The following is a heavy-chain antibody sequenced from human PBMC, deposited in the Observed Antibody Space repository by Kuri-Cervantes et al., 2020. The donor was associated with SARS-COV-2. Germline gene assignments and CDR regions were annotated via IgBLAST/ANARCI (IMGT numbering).Heavy chain of an antibody. CDR1: GFTVSSNY. CDR3: ARDTDNHDSSGYYYDWFDP. J-gene: IGHJ5*02. CDR2: IYSGGST. Sequence: ETLSLTCAASGFTVSSNYMSWVRQAPGKGLEWVSVIYSGGSTYYADSVKGRFTISRDNSKNTLYLQMNSLRAEDTAVYYCARDTDNHDSSGYYYDWFDPWGQGTLVTVSS. V-gene: IGHV3-66*01. D-gene: IGHD3-22*01.